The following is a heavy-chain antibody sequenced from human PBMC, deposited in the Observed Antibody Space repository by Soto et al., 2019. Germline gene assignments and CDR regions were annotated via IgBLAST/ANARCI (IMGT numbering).Heavy chain of an antibody. J-gene: IGHJ4*02. D-gene: IGHD3-22*01. CDR1: GYTFTSYG. Sequence: VASVKVSCKASGYTFTSYGISWVRQAPGQGLEWMGIINPYSGSTSYAQKFQGRVTMTRDTSTSTVYMELRSLRSEDTAVYYCARVYYDSSGYYFDYWGQGTLVTVSS. V-gene: IGHV1-18*01. CDR2: INPYSGST. CDR3: ARVYYDSSGYYFDY.